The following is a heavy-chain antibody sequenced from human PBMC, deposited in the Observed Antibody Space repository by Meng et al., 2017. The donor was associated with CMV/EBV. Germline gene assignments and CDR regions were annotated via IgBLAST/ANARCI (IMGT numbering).Heavy chain of an antibody. CDR1: GFTFSSYW. Sequence: GESLKISCAASGFTFSSYWMSWVRQAPGKGLEWVSLINWDGGSTYYADSVKGRFTISRDNSKNSLYLQMNGLRVEDTALYYCTKDQGISGYSMDVWGQGTTVTVSS. V-gene: IGHV3-43*01. CDR2: INWDGGST. D-gene: IGHD3-3*01. CDR3: TKDQGISGYSMDV. J-gene: IGHJ6*02.